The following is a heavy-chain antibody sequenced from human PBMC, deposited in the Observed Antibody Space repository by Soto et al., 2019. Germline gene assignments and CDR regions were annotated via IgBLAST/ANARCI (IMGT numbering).Heavy chain of an antibody. CDR1: GDSVSSNSAA. J-gene: IGHJ1*01. Sequence: QVPLQQSGPGLVKPSQTLSLTCAISGDSVSSNSAAWNWIRQSPSRGLEWLGRTYYKSKWYTDYAVSVQSRINIHPETPKNQFSLQLNSVTPEDTAIYYCARANFFTEYFEHWGQGTLVTVSS. CDR2: TYYKSKWYT. V-gene: IGHV6-1*01. D-gene: IGHD3-3*01. CDR3: ARANFFTEYFEH.